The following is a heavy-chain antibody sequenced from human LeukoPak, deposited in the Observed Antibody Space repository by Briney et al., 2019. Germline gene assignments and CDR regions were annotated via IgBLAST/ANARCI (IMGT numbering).Heavy chain of an antibody. J-gene: IGHJ4*02. CDR1: GGSISSYY. D-gene: IGHD2-15*01. Sequence: PSETLSLTCTVSGGSISSYYWSRIRQPPGKGLEWIGYIYYSGSTNYNPSLKSRVTISVDTSKNQFSLKLSSVTAADTAVYYCARGVAGFDYWGQGTLVTVSS. V-gene: IGHV4-59*01. CDR3: ARGVAGFDY. CDR2: IYYSGST.